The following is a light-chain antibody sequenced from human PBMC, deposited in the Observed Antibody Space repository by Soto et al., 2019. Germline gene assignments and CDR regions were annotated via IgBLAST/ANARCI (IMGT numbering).Light chain of an antibody. CDR2: EVN. J-gene: IGLJ1*01. CDR3: SSYAGSNNYV. CDR1: SSDVGGYNY. V-gene: IGLV2-8*01. Sequence: QLVLTQPPSASGSPGQSVAISCTGTSSDVGGYNYVSWYQLLPGKAPKLMIYEVNMRPSGVPDRFSGSKSGNTASLTVSGLRAEDEADYYCSSYAGSNNYVFGTGTKLTVL.